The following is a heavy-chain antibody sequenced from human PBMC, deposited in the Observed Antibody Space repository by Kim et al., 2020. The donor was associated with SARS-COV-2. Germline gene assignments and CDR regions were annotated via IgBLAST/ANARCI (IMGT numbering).Heavy chain of an antibody. CDR2: T. D-gene: IGHD3-9*01. V-gene: IGHV3-15*01. J-gene: IGHJ4*02. Sequence: TDYAAPVKGRFTISRDDSKNTLYLQMNSLKTEDTAVYYCTTGDILTGYYYWGQGTLVTVSS. CDR3: TTGDILTGYYY.